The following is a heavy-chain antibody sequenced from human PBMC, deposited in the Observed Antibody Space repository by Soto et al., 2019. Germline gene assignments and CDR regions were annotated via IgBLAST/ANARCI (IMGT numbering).Heavy chain of an antibody. J-gene: IGHJ4*02. V-gene: IGHV1-69*06. Sequence: QVQLVQSGAEVKKPGFSVKVSCEASGGTFKTYTINWVRQAPGQGLEWIGQIIPMYDSANYAQSFQDRVTISADKSTNTAYMELSSLRSEDTALYYCATWRTYSGSYCFDYWGQGTLASVSS. CDR1: GGTFKTYT. D-gene: IGHD1-26*01. CDR2: IIPMYDSA. CDR3: ATWRTYSGSYCFDY.